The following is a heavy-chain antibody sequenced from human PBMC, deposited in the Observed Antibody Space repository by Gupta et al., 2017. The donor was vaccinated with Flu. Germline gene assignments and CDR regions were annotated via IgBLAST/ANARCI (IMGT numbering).Heavy chain of an antibody. J-gene: IGHJ1*01. CDR3: ARDRPGYSSSWTMGYFQH. Sequence: QVQLQESGPGLVKPSETLSLTCTVSGGSISSYYWSWIRQPAGKGLEWIGRIYTSGSTNYNPSLKSRVTMSVDTSKNQFSLKLSSVTAADTAVYYCARDRPGYSSSWTMGYFQHWGQGTLVTVSS. CDR2: IYTSGST. CDR1: GGSISSYY. V-gene: IGHV4-4*07. D-gene: IGHD6-13*01.